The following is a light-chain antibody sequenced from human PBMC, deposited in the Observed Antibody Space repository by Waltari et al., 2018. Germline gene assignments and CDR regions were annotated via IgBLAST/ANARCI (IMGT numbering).Light chain of an antibody. CDR3: QQYGSPPWT. CDR2: DAS. J-gene: IGKJ1*01. CDR1: QSVSSSY. Sequence: EIVLTQSPGTLSLSPGARATLSCRASQSVSSSYLAWYQQKPGQAPRLLIYDASSRATGIPDRFSGSGSGTDFTLTISRLEPEDFAVYYCQQYGSPPWTFGQGTKVEIK. V-gene: IGKV3-20*01.